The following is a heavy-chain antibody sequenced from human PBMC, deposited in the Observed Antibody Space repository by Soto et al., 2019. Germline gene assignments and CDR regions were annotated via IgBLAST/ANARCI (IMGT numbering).Heavy chain of an antibody. CDR2: INRSGST. CDR3: ARVVLLWFGELRYYGMDV. D-gene: IGHD3-10*01. CDR1: GGSFSGYY. Sequence: SETLSLTCAVYGGSFSGYYWSWIRQPPGKGLEWIGEINRSGSTNYNPSLKSRVTISVDTSKNQFSPKLSSVTAADTAVYYCARVVLLWFGELRYYGMDVWGQGTTVTVSS. J-gene: IGHJ6*02. V-gene: IGHV4-34*01.